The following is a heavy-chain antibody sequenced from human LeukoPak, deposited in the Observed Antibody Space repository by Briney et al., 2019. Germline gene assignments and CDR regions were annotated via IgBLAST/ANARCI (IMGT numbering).Heavy chain of an antibody. V-gene: IGHV3-23*01. CDR3: AKADYDSTLPDQAFDY. Sequence: GGSLRLSCAASGFTFSSYAMSWVRQAPGKGLEWVSAISGSGGSTYYADSVKGRFTISRDNSKNTLYLQMNSLRDEDTAVYYCAKADYDSTLPDQAFDYWGQGTLVTVSS. CDR2: ISGSGGST. J-gene: IGHJ4*02. D-gene: IGHD3-22*01. CDR1: GFTFSSYA.